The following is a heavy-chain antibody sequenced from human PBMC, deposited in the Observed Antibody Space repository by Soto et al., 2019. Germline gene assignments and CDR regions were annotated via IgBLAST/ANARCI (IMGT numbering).Heavy chain of an antibody. CDR1: GFRFSDHS. V-gene: IGHV3-48*02. CDR3: ARLPKGSLVTA. CDR2: ISSNGDIT. Sequence: LVESGGGLVHPGESLRLSCEGSGFRFSDHSMHWVRQAPGKGLQWISYISSNGDITYYADSVKGRFTVSRDNANNALFLQKNSLRDDDTATYYCARLPKGSLVTAWGQGARVTVSS. J-gene: IGHJ4*02. D-gene: IGHD2-21*02.